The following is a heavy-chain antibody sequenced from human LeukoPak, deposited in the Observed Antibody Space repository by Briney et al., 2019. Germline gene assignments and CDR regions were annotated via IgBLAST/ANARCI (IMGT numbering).Heavy chain of an antibody. D-gene: IGHD3-16*01. J-gene: IGHJ3*02. CDR2: INSDGSST. V-gene: IGHV3-74*01. CDR1: GFTFSSYW. Sequence: PGGSLRLSCAASGFTFSSYWMHWVRQAPGKGLVWVSRINSDGSSTSYADSVKGRFTISRDIPKNTVYLQMNSLRAEDRAVYYCARGNRVMGDAFDIWGQGTMVTVSS. CDR3: ARGNRVMGDAFDI.